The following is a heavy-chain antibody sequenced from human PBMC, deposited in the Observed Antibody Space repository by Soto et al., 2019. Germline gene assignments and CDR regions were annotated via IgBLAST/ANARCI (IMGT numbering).Heavy chain of an antibody. D-gene: IGHD3-10*01. CDR1: GFSLDTSGVG. CDR3: GYRVVGVNIKDYYFDY. CDR2: IFWNDDR. Sequence: QITLKESGPTLVRPAQTLTLTCTFSGFSLDTSGVGVGWIRQPPGKAPEWLALIFWNDDRRYSPSLRSRLTITKDTSKNQVVITLNNVDPVDTATYHCGYRVVGVNIKDYYFDYGGQGIMVAVSS. V-gene: IGHV2-5*01. J-gene: IGHJ4*02.